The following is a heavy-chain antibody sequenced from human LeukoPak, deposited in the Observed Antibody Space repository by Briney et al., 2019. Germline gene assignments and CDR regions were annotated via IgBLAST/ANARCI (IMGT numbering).Heavy chain of an antibody. CDR1: GGTFSSYA. J-gene: IGHJ4*02. CDR2: IIPIFGTA. V-gene: IGHV1-69*13. Sequence: AASVKVSCKASGGTFSSYAISWVRQAPGQGLEWMGGIIPIFGTANYAQKFQGRVTITADESTSTAYMELSSLRSEDTAVYYCARVVSSGWASKYFDYWGQGTLVTVSS. CDR3: ARVVSSGWASKYFDY. D-gene: IGHD6-19*01.